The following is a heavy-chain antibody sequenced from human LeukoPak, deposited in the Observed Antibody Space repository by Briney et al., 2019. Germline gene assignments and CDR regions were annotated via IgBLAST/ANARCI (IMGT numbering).Heavy chain of an antibody. CDR1: GRSISSYY. V-gene: IGHV4-59*08. CDR2: IYYGGST. D-gene: IGHD3-22*01. CDR3: ARHAYYYDSSGYYTNWFDP. Sequence: SETLSLTCTVAGRSISSYYWSWIRQPAGKGLEWFGYIYYGGSTNYNPSLKSRVTISVDTSKNQFSLKLSSVTAADTAVYYCARHAYYYDSSGYYTNWFDPWGQGTLVTVSS. J-gene: IGHJ5*02.